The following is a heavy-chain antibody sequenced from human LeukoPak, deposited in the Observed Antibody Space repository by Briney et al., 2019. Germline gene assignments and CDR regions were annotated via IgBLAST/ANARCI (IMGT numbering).Heavy chain of an antibody. CDR2: ISTSSSFI. CDR1: GFTFDDYG. J-gene: IGHJ4*02. Sequence: KSGGSLRLSCAASGFTFDDYGMSWVRQAPGKGLEWVSSISTSSSFIYYADSVKGRFTISRDNAKNSLYLQMNSLRAEDTAVYYCATDLSYTSSWSDYWGQGTLVTVSS. D-gene: IGHD6-13*01. V-gene: IGHV3-21*01. CDR3: ATDLSYTSSWSDY.